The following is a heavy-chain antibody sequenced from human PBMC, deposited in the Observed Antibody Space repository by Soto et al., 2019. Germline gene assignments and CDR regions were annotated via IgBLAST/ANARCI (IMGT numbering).Heavy chain of an antibody. CDR2: IYSGGST. V-gene: IGHV3-53*01. CDR1: GFTVSSNY. CDR3: ALLPYARYCCGGSCYSGFY. D-gene: IGHD2-15*01. J-gene: IGHJ4*02. Sequence: EVQLVESGGGLIQPGGSLRLSCAASGFTVSSNYMSWVRQAPGKGLEWVSVIYSGGSTYYADSVKGRFTISRDNSKNTLYLQMNSLRDEDTAVYYCALLPYARYCCGGSCYSGFYWGQGTLVTVSS.